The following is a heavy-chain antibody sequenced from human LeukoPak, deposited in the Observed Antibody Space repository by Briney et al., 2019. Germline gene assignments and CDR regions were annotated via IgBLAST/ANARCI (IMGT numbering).Heavy chain of an antibody. D-gene: IGHD3-10*01. CDR3: ARDLHGSRGEFDY. Sequence: SQTLSLTCGISGDSVSSNSVIWNWIRQSPSRGLEWLGRTYYKSKWYNDYATSVQSRITINSDTSRNQFSLQLNSETPEDTAVYYCARDLHGSRGEFDYWGQGTLVTVSS. J-gene: IGHJ4*02. CDR2: TYYKSKWYN. CDR1: GDSVSSNSVI. V-gene: IGHV6-1*01.